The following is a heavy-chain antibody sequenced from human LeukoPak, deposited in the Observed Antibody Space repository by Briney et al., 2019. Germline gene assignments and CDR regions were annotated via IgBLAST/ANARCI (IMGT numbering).Heavy chain of an antibody. Sequence: SETLSLTCAVYGGSFGGYYWSWIRQPPGKGLEWIGEINHSGSTNYNPSLKSRVTISVDTSKNQFSLRLSSVTAADTAVYYCAKVGKAVAGYYYFDYWGQGTLVTVSS. CDR2: INHSGST. CDR1: GGSFGGYY. J-gene: IGHJ4*02. CDR3: AKVGKAVAGYYYFDY. V-gene: IGHV4-34*01. D-gene: IGHD6-13*01.